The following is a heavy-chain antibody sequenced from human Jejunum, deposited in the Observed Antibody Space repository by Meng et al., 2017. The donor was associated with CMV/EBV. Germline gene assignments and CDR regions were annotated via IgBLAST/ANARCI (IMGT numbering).Heavy chain of an antibody. J-gene: IGHJ6*02. CDR3: ANFPSSAYYSEMDV. V-gene: IGHV3-30*02. CDR2: TRYDGENK. CDR1: GFSFSSLG. Sequence: SGFSFSSLGMHWVRQAPGKGLEWVDFTRYDGENKYDADSVKGRFTISKDNSKNTLYLHMSSLRPEDTGVYYCANFPSSAYYSEMDVWGQGTTVTVSS.